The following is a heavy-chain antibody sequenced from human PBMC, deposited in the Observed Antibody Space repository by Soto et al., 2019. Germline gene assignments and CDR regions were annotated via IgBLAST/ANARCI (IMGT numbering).Heavy chain of an antibody. V-gene: IGHV5-10-1*01. CDR3: ARRHGSSSAFDP. CDR1: GYSFTSYW. J-gene: IGHJ5*02. D-gene: IGHD6-13*01. CDR2: IDPSDSYT. Sequence: PGESLKISCKGSGYSFTSYWIYWVRQMPGKGLEWMGRIDPSDSYTNYSPSFQGHVTISADKSISTAYLQWSSLKASDTAMYYCARRHGSSSAFDPWGQGTLVAFSS.